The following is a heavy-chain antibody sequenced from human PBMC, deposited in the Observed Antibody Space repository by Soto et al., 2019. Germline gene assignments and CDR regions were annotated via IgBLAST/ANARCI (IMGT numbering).Heavy chain of an antibody. J-gene: IGHJ6*02. D-gene: IGHD4-4*01. Sequence: GGSLRLSCAASEFIFSTYDMSWVRQAPGKGLEWVSSIGGSGSGTYYADSVKGRFIISRDNSKNTLYLQTDNLRPEDTAVYFCVRQAKLTSVTAHVGFYYGLDIWGQGTTVTVSS. V-gene: IGHV3-23*01. CDR1: EFIFSTYD. CDR3: VRQAKLTSVTAHVGFYYGLDI. CDR2: IGGSGSGT.